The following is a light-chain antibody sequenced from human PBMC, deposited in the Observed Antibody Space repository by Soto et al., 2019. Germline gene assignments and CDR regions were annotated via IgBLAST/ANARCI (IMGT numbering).Light chain of an antibody. J-gene: IGKJ5*01. V-gene: IGKV1-39*01. CDR1: QGISTW. CDR2: AAS. CDR3: QQTYNTPRT. Sequence: IQMTQSPSTLSAYVGDRVTITCRASQGISTWLAWFQQKPGKAPKLLINAASSLQSGVPSRFSGSESGTDFTLTITSLQPEDFATYYCQQTYNTPRTFGQGTRLEIK.